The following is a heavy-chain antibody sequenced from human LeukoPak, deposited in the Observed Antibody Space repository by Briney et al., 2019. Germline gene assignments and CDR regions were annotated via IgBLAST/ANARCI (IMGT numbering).Heavy chain of an antibody. Sequence: ASVKVSCKASGYTFTDYYIHWVRQAPGQGLEWMGWINSNSGGTNYAQTFQGRVTMTRDTSITTAYLELSRLRSDDTAVYYCARIGYNHHLDYWGQGTLVTVSS. CDR1: GYTFTDYY. V-gene: IGHV1-2*02. CDR3: ARIGYNHHLDY. D-gene: IGHD5-24*01. CDR2: INSNSGGT. J-gene: IGHJ4*02.